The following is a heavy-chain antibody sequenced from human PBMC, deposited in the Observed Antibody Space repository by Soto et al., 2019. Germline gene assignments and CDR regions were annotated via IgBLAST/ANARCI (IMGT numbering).Heavy chain of an antibody. D-gene: IGHD1-26*01. CDR1: GFTFSNYA. J-gene: IGHJ3*01. CDR2: ISYDGSNN. V-gene: IGHV3-30-3*01. Sequence: QVQLVESGGGVVQPGRSLRLSCAASGFTFSNYAMHWVRQAPGKGLEWVAVISYDGSNNYYADSVKGRFSISRDNSKNTLYLQMSSLRPEDTAVYNCAREWAWGQGTMVTVSS. CDR3: AREWA.